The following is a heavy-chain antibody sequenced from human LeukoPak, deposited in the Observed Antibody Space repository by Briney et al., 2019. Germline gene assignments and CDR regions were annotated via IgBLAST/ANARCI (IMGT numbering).Heavy chain of an antibody. Sequence: SETLSLTCAVYGGSFSGYYWSWIRQPPGKGLEWIGEINHSGSTNYNPSLKSRVTISVDTSKNQFSLKLSSVTAADTAVYYCASQMYSSGWYPFDYWGQGTLVIVSS. V-gene: IGHV4-34*01. CDR2: INHSGST. CDR3: ASQMYSSGWYPFDY. D-gene: IGHD6-19*01. J-gene: IGHJ4*02. CDR1: GGSFSGYY.